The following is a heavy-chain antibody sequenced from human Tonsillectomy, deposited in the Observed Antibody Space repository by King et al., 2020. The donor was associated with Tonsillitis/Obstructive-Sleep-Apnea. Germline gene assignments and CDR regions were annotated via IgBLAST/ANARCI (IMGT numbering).Heavy chain of an antibody. CDR1: GFTFSSYA. V-gene: IGHV3-23*04. D-gene: IGHD3-16*01. CDR2: ISGSGGST. J-gene: IGHJ6*03. Sequence: EVQLVESGGGLVQPGGSLRLSCAASGFTFSSYAMSWVRQAPGKGLEWVSAISGSGGSTYYADSVKGRFTISRDNSKNTLYLQMNSLRAEDTAVYYCASQGGQAHYYYYYNDVWGKGTTVTVSS. CDR3: ASQGGQAHYYYYYNDV.